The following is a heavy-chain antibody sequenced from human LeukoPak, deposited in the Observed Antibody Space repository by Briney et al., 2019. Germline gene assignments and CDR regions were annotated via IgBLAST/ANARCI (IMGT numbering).Heavy chain of an antibody. D-gene: IGHD2-15*01. CDR1: GYTFTTYN. Sequence: ASVKVSCKASGYTFTTYNINWVRQAPGQGLEWMGWISGYNGNTNYAQKLQGRVTMTTDTSTSTAYMELRRLRSDDTAVYYCAREEGGTDAFDIWGQGTMVTVSS. J-gene: IGHJ3*02. CDR3: AREEGGTDAFDI. CDR2: ISGYNGNT. V-gene: IGHV1-18*01.